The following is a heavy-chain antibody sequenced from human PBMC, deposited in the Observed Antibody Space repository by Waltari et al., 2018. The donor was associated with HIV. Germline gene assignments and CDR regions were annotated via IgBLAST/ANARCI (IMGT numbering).Heavy chain of an antibody. V-gene: IGHV4-59*01. CDR1: GGSISSYY. CDR3: ARGPHSYYGMDV. CDR2: IYSSGST. Sequence: QVQLQESGPGLVKPSETLSLTCTVSGGSISSYYWIWIRQPPGKGLEWIGYIYSSGSTNYNPSLKSRVTISVDTSKNQFSLKLSSVTAADTAVYYCARGPHSYYGMDVWGQGTTVTVSS. J-gene: IGHJ6*02.